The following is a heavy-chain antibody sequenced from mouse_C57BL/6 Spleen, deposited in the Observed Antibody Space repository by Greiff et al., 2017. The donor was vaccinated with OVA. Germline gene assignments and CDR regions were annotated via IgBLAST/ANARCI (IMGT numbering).Heavy chain of an antibody. J-gene: IGHJ4*01. CDR3: ARSYDYDVGYAMDY. D-gene: IGHD2-4*01. V-gene: IGHV1-12*01. Sequence: QVQLKQSGAELVRPGASVKMSCKASGYTFTSYNMHWVKQTPRQGLEWIGAIYPGNGDTSYNQKFKGKATLTVDKSSGTAYMQLSSLTSEDSAVYFCARSYDYDVGYAMDYWGQGTSVTVSS. CDR2: IYPGNGDT. CDR1: GYTFTSYN.